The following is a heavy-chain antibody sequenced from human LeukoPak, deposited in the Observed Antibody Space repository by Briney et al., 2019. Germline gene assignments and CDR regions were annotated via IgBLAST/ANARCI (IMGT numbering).Heavy chain of an antibody. CDR3: ARDLQYYYDSSGYSYDAFDI. D-gene: IGHD3-22*01. V-gene: IGHV3-21*01. Sequence: GGSLRLSCAASGFTFSSLNMNWVRQAPGKGLEWVSSISSSSSYIYYADSVKGRFTISRDNAKNSLYLQMNSLRAEDTAVYYCARDLQYYYDSSGYSYDAFDIWGQGTMVTVSS. CDR1: GFTFSSLN. J-gene: IGHJ3*02. CDR2: ISSSSSYI.